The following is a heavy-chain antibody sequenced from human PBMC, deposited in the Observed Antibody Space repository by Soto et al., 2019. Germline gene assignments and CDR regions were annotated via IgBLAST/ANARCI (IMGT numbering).Heavy chain of an antibody. D-gene: IGHD3-10*01. J-gene: IGHJ5*02. CDR3: ASSPMVRGNWFDP. V-gene: IGHV4-39*01. Sequence: SETLSLTCTVSGGSISSSSYYWGWIRQPPGKGLEWIGSIYYSGSTYYNPSLKSRVTISVDTSKNQFSLKLSSVTAADTAVYYCASSPMVRGNWFDPWGQGTLVTVS. CDR1: GGSISSSSYY. CDR2: IYYSGST.